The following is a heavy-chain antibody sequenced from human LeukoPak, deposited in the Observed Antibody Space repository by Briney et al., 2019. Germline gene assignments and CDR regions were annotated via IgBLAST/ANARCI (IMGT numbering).Heavy chain of an antibody. J-gene: IGHJ6*02. D-gene: IGHD3-10*01. CDR2: ISNSGSTI. V-gene: IGHV3-48*03. CDR1: GFTFSSYE. Sequence: GGSLRLSCVASGFTFSSYEMNWVRQAPGKGLEWVSYISNSGSTIYYADSVKGRFAISRDNAKNSLYLQMNSLRAEDTAVYYRARVKGYYGSRSGMDVWGQGTTVTVSS. CDR3: ARVKGYYGSRSGMDV.